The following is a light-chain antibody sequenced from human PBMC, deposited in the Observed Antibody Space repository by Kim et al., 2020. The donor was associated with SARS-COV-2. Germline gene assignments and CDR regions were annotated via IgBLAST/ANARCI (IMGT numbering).Light chain of an antibody. CDR2: DVS. J-gene: IGLJ2*01. V-gene: IGLV2-14*03. CDR1: SSDVGGYND. CDR3: SSYTSSSTVV. Sequence: GQSNTISCTGTSSDVGGYNDLSWYQQHPGKAPKLMIYDVSNRPAGVSNRSSGSKSGNTASLTISGLQAEDEADYYCSSYTSSSTVVFGGGTKLTVL.